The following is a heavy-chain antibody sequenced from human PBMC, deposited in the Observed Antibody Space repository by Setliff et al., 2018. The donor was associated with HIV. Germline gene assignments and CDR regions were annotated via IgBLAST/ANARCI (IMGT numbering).Heavy chain of an antibody. V-gene: IGHV3-43D*04. CDR3: ARVRETGGGYWGNFYYYMDV. CDR1: GFIFDDYA. CDR2: VSWDGRTT. J-gene: IGHJ6*03. D-gene: IGHD2-21*02. Sequence: PGGSLRLSCAASGFIFDDYAMHWVRQVPGKGLEWVALVSWDGRTTNYADSVKGRFTISRDNAKNSLYLQMSSLRADDTAVYFCARVRETGGGYWGNFYYYMDVWGKGTTVTVSS.